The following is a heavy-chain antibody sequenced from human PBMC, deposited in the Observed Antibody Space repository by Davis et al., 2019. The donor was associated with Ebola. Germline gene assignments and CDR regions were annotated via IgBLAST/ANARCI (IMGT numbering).Heavy chain of an antibody. Sequence: AASVKVSCKASGYTFTSYDINWVRQAPGRGLEWMGWMSPNSGDTGHAQKYQGRVTMTRDTSINVAFMELSSLKSEDTAVYYCAGSTPGSSHLDFWGQGTQVTVSS. D-gene: IGHD3-10*01. CDR1: GYTFTSYD. V-gene: IGHV1-8*01. CDR2: MSPNSGDT. J-gene: IGHJ4*02. CDR3: AGSTPGSSHLDF.